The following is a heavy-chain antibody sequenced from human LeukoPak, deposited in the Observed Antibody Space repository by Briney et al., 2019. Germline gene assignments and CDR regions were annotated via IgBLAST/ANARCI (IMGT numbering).Heavy chain of an antibody. V-gene: IGHV4-34*01. J-gene: IGHJ6*03. D-gene: IGHD3-10*01. Sequence: PSETLSLTCAVYGGSFSGYYWSWIRQPPGKGLEWIGEINHSGSTNYNPSLKSRVTISVDTFKNQFSLKLSSVTAADTAVYYCASPYGSGSYYTPTRPYYYYYYMDVWGQGTTVPISS. CDR3: ASPYGSGSYYTPTRPYYYYYYMDV. CDR2: INHSGST. CDR1: GGSFSGYY.